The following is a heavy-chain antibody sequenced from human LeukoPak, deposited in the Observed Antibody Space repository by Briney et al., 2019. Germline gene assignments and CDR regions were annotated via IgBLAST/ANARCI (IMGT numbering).Heavy chain of an antibody. D-gene: IGHD3-10*01. CDR3: ARDREGQLLWFGELGY. J-gene: IGHJ4*02. V-gene: IGHV3-20*04. CDR1: GFVFDDYG. Sequence: GGSLRLSCAASGFVFDDYGMSWVRQAPGKGLEWVSAINWDGSTTSYADSVKGRFTISRDKAKKSLYLQMNRLRAEDTALYYCARDREGQLLWFGELGYWGQGTLVTVSS. CDR2: INWDGSTT.